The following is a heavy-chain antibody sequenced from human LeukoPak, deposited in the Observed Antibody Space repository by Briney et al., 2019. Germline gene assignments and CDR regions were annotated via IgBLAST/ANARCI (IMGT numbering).Heavy chain of an antibody. J-gene: IGHJ2*01. CDR1: GYTFTSYG. CDR3: ARLANTYGSGLGYFDL. Sequence: GASVKVSCKASGYTFTSYGISWVRQAPGQGLEWMGWISAYNGNTNYAQKLQGRVTMTTDTSTSTAYMELRSLRSDDTAVYYCARLANTYGSGLGYFDLWGRGTLVTVSS. CDR2: ISAYNGNT. D-gene: IGHD3-10*01. V-gene: IGHV1-18*01.